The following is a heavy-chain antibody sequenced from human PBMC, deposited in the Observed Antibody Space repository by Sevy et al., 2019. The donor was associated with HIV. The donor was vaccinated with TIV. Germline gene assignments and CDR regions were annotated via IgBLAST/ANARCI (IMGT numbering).Heavy chain of an antibody. CDR3: ARAYSINMVRGTLRGYYYYYGMDV. CDR2: IGTAGDT. Sequence: GGSLRLSCAASGFTFSSYDMHWVRQATGKGLEWVSAIGTAGDTYYPGSVKGRFTISRENAKNSLYLQMNSLRAGDTAVYYCARAYSINMVRGTLRGYYYYYGMDVWGQGTTVTVSS. V-gene: IGHV3-13*01. CDR1: GFTFSSYD. D-gene: IGHD3-10*01. J-gene: IGHJ6*02.